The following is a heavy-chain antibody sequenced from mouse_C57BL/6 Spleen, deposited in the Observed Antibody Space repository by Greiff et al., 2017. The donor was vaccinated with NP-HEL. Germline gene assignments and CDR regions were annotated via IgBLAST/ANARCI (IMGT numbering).Heavy chain of an antibody. J-gene: IGHJ2*01. CDR1: GYAFTNYL. CDR2: LNPGSGGT. Sequence: QVQLQQSGAELVRPGTSVKVSCKASGYAFTNYLIEWVKQRPGQGLEWIGVLNPGSGGTNYNEKFKGKATLTADKSSSTAYMQLSSLTSEDSAVYFCARWGTTHFDYWGQGTTLTVSS. V-gene: IGHV1-54*01. CDR3: ARWGTTHFDY. D-gene: IGHD2-12*01.